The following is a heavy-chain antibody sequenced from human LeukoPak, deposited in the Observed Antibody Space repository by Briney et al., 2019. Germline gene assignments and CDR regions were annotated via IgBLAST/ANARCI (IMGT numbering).Heavy chain of an antibody. Sequence: SETLSLTCAVSGGPFSGYFWSWIRQSSGKGLEWIGEIHNSGTTNYNPSLNSRLTISEDTSKNQFYLNLSSVTAADTAVYYCARRYYYNLGSFPFDFWGQGTLVTVSS. CDR3: ARRYYYNLGSFPFDF. D-gene: IGHD3-10*01. CDR1: GGPFSGYF. CDR2: IHNSGTT. V-gene: IGHV4-34*01. J-gene: IGHJ4*02.